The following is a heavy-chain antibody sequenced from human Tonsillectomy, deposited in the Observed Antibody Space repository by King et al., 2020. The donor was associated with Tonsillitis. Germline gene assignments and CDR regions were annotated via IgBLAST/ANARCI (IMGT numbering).Heavy chain of an antibody. D-gene: IGHD2-2*01. CDR1: GSTFSTYA. CDR2: ISGSGGST. Sequence: VQLVESGGGLVQPGGSLRLSCAASGSTFSTYAMSWVRQARGKGLEWVSAISGSGGSTYYADSVKGRFTISRDKSKNPLYLQMNSLRAEDTAVYYCAKDTTSGSTSYYFDYWGHGTLVTVSS. CDR3: AKDTTSGSTSYYFDY. V-gene: IGHV3-23*04. J-gene: IGHJ4*01.